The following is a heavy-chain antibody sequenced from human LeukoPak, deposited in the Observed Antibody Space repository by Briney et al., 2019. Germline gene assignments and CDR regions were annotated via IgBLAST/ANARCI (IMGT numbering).Heavy chain of an antibody. J-gene: IGHJ1*01. V-gene: IGHV3-48*01. CDR3: ARGGKIALAGTRSSQYFQH. D-gene: IGHD6-19*01. CDR2: ISSSSSAI. Sequence: GGSLRLSCVASGFTFRSYSMNWVRQAPGKGLEWVSYISSSSSAIYYADSVKGRFTISRDNAKNSLYLQMNSLRAEDTAVYYCARGGKIALAGTRSSQYFQHWGQGTLVTVSS. CDR1: GFTFRSYS.